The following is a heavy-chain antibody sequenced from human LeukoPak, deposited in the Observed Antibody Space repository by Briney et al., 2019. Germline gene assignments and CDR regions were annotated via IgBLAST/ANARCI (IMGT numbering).Heavy chain of an antibody. D-gene: IGHD1-26*01. J-gene: IGHJ4*02. CDR2: ISDTGGNT. CDR1: GFTFSNYG. V-gene: IGHV3-23*01. CDR3: AKGLPYEVGFDW. Sequence: PGGSLRLSCAASGFTFSNYGMTWVRQAPGKGLGWVSAISDTGGNTYYADSVKGRFTISSDSPKNTLYLQMNSLRAEDTAVYYCAKGLPYEVGFDWWGQGTLVTVSS.